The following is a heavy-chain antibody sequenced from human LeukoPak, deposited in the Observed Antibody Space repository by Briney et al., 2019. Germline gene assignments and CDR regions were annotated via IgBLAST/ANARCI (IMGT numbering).Heavy chain of an antibody. Sequence: GGSLRLSCAASGFTFGSYWMHWVRQAPGKGLVWVSRINTDGSSTTYVDSVKGRFTLSRDYLKNTLFLQMNSLRAEDTALYYCARHLSGECTTDCYSPDAYDLWGQGTMVTVSS. V-gene: IGHV3-74*01. J-gene: IGHJ3*01. D-gene: IGHD2-21*02. CDR2: INTDGSST. CDR3: ARHLSGECTTDCYSPDAYDL. CDR1: GFTFGSYW.